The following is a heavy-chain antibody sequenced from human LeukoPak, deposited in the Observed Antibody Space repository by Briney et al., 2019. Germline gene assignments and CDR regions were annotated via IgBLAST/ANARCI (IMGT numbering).Heavy chain of an antibody. CDR2: IRQGGSEK. Sequence: GGSLRLSCEVSGFTFTDYWMNWVRQAPGKGPEWVASIRQGGSEKTYVDSVEGRFTISRDNTKNSLSLQLNGLRAEDTAVYYCARDGTAAGLYFDLWGQGTLVTVSS. D-gene: IGHD6-13*01. CDR1: GFTFTDYW. CDR3: ARDGTAAGLYFDL. J-gene: IGHJ4*01. V-gene: IGHV3-7*01.